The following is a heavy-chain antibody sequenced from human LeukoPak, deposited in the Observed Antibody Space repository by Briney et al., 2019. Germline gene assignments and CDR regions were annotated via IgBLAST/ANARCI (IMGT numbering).Heavy chain of an antibody. J-gene: IGHJ4*02. CDR2: FDPEDGET. D-gene: IGHD3-16*02. Sequence: ASVKVSCKVSGYTLTELSMHWVRPAPGKGLEWMGGFDPEDGETIYAQKFQGRVTMTEDTSTDTAYMELSSLRSEDTAVYYCATVPDYDYVWGSYRYTVDYWGQGTLVTVSS. CDR1: GYTLTELS. V-gene: IGHV1-24*01. CDR3: ATVPDYDYVWGSYRYTVDY.